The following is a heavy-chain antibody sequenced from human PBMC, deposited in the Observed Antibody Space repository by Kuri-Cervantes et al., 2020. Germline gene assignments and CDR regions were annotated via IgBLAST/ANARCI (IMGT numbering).Heavy chain of an antibody. V-gene: IGHV4-34*01. CDR2: INHSGST. Sequence: SETLSLTCAVYGGSFSGYYWSWIRQPPGKGLEWIGEINHSGSTNYNPSLKSRVTISVDTSKNQFSLKLTSVTAADTAVYYCARGPNYYDSSGRLDYWGQGNLVNFSS. CDR3: ARGPNYYDSSGRLDY. CDR1: GGSFSGYY. D-gene: IGHD3-22*01. J-gene: IGHJ4*02.